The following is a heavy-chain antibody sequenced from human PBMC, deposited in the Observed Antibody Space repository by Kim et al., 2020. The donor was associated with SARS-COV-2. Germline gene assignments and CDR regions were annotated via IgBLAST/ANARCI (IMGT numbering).Heavy chain of an antibody. Sequence: GGSLRLSCVASGFTFSTYGMHWVRQAPGKGLEWVAFIQPDEKNKFYVDSVKGRFTISRDNSKNTVHLQMNSLRGEDTAMYYCVRDGDRSTWPLDYWGQGTLVTASS. CDR1: GFTFSTYG. CDR2: IQPDEKNK. D-gene: IGHD1-26*01. CDR3: VRDGDRSTWPLDY. V-gene: IGHV3-30*02. J-gene: IGHJ4*02.